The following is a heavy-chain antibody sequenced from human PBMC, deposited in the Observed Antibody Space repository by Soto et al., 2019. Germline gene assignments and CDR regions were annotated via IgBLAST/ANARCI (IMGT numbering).Heavy chain of an antibody. CDR1: GFTFSNYA. CDR3: AKDLGYDFWSGYYGFDY. Sequence: EVQLLESGGGLVQPGGSLRLSCAASGFTFSNYAMSWVRQAPGKGLEWVSAISGSGGSTYYADSVKGRFTISRDNSKNTLYLQMNSMRAEDTAVYYGAKDLGYDFWSGYYGFDYWGQGTLVTVSS. J-gene: IGHJ4*02. D-gene: IGHD3-3*01. V-gene: IGHV3-23*01. CDR2: ISGSGGST.